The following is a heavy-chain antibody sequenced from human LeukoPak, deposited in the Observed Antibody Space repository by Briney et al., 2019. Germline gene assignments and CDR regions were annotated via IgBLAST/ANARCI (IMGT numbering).Heavy chain of an antibody. CDR3: ARTRGLYGGYPLDY. D-gene: IGHD5-12*01. Sequence: SETLSLTCAVYGGSFSGYYWSWIRQPPGKGLEWIGEINHSGSTNYNPSHKSRVTISVDTSKNQFSLKLSSVTAADTAVYYCARTRGLYGGYPLDYCGQGTLVTVSS. V-gene: IGHV4-34*01. CDR1: GGSFSGYY. CDR2: INHSGST. J-gene: IGHJ4*02.